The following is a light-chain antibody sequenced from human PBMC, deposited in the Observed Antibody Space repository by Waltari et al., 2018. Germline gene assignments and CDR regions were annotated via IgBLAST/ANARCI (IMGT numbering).Light chain of an antibody. Sequence: SSELTQDPVVSVAMGQTVRITCQGDSLRRYYASWYQQRPGQAPILVMFDKNNRPSGVPARFSGSSSDNSASLTTTGAQAEDEASYYCHSRDATGVGGSFGGGTKLTVL. CDR1: SLRRYY. CDR2: DKN. V-gene: IGLV3-19*01. J-gene: IGLJ2*01. CDR3: HSRDATGVGGS.